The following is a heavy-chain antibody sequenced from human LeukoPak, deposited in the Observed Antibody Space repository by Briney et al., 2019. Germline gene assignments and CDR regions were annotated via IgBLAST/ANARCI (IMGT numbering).Heavy chain of an antibody. CDR3: ARVGEQITIFGVVRFAFDI. Sequence: SAAEVSLKAPGGHFSSYAISWGRPAPGEGVGWIGGYISIFGRANSAQKFQGRRTITADESTSKAYMELSSLRAEATAVYYCARVGEQITIFGVVRFAFDIWGQGTMVTVSS. J-gene: IGHJ3*02. D-gene: IGHD3-3*01. CDR1: GGHFSSYA. V-gene: IGHV1-69*01. CDR2: YISIFGRA.